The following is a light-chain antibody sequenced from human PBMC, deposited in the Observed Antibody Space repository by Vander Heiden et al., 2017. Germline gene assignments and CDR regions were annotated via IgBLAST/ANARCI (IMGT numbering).Light chain of an antibody. CDR2: EVS. Sequence: SALTPPASVSWSPGQSIPISCTGTRSDVGGSNYVSWYQQHPGKAPKLMIYEVSNRPSGVSNRFSGSKSGNTASLTISGLQAEDEADYYCSSYTSSSLGVVFGGGTKLTVL. CDR3: SSYTSSSLGVV. J-gene: IGLJ2*01. CDR1: RSDVGGSNY. V-gene: IGLV2-14*01.